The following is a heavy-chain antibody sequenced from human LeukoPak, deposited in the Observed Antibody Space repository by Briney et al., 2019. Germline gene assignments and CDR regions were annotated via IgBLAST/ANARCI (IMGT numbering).Heavy chain of an antibody. V-gene: IGHV1-18*01. CDR2: ISAYNGNT. Sequence: GASVKVSCKASGCTFTSYGISWVRQAPGQGLEWMGWISAYNGNTNYAQKLQGRVTMTTDTSMSTAYMELRSLRSDDTAVYYCARPKYSGYEVGYFDYWGQGTLVTVSS. D-gene: IGHD5-12*01. CDR3: ARPKYSGYEVGYFDY. CDR1: GCTFTSYG. J-gene: IGHJ4*02.